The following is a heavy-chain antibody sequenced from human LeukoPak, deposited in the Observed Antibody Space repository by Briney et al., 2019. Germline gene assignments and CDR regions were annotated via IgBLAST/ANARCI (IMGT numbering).Heavy chain of an antibody. CDR2: MYHSGST. CDR1: GYSISSGHY. V-gene: IGHV4-38-2*02. J-gene: IGHJ4*02. CDR3: ARVGYYDSSGYFNY. Sequence: PSETLSLTCTVSGYSISSGHYWGWIRQPPGKGLEWIGSMYHSGSTYYNPSLKSRVTISVDTSKNQFSLKLSSVTAADTAVYYCARVGYYDSSGYFNYWGQGTLVTVSS. D-gene: IGHD3-22*01.